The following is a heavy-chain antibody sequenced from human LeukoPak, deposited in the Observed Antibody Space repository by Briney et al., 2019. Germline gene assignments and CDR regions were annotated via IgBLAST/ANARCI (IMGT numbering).Heavy chain of an antibody. Sequence: SETLSLTCTVSGGSISSYYWSWIRQPPGKGLEWTGYIYYSGSTNYNPSLKRRVTILVGTSKNQFSLKLSSVTAGDTAVYCCARGGRPGDLLGYWGQGTLVTVSS. CDR3: ARGGRPGDLLGY. V-gene: IGHV4-59*01. CDR1: GGSISSYY. CDR2: IYYSGST. J-gene: IGHJ4*02. D-gene: IGHD2-21*01.